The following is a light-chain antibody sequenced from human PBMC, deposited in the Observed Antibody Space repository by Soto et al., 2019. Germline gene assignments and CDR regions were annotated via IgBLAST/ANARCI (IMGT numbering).Light chain of an antibody. CDR1: SSDVGGYNY. J-gene: IGLJ1*01. V-gene: IGLV2-14*01. CDR3: SSYTSSSTLEGYV. CDR2: DVS. Sequence: QSALTQPASVSGSPGQSITISCTGTSSDVGGYNYVSWYQQHPGKAPKLMIYDVSNPPSGVSNRFSGSKSGNTASLTISGLQAEDGADYYCSSYTSSSTLEGYVFGTGTKLTVL.